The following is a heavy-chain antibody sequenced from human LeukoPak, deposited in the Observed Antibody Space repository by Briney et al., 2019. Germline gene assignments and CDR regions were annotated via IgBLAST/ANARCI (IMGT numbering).Heavy chain of an antibody. V-gene: IGHV4-59*12. CDR3: ARERIAAASFNYYYYYMDV. Sequence: TTSQTLSLTCTVSGGSISSYYWSWIRRPPGKGLEWIGYIYYSGSTNYNPSLKSRVTISVDTSKNQFSLKLSSVTAADTAVYYCARERIAAASFNYYYYYMDVWGKGTTVTISS. CDR2: IYYSGST. D-gene: IGHD6-13*01. J-gene: IGHJ6*03. CDR1: GGSISSYY.